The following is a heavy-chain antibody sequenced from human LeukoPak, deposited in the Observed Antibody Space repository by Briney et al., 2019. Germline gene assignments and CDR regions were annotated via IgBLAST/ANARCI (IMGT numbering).Heavy chain of an antibody. Sequence: SGGSLTLSRAASGFTLSSYAMSWVGQAPGKGLEWVSAISVIGCSTYYADSVKRRFTVSRDNSKNTLYLQMHSLRAEDTAVYYCAKALTLYNLNEGFDCWGEGTLVTVSS. V-gene: IGHV3-23*01. J-gene: IGHJ4*02. CDR1: GFTLSSYA. CDR3: AKALTLYNLNEGFDC. D-gene: IGHD1-1*01. CDR2: ISVIGCST.